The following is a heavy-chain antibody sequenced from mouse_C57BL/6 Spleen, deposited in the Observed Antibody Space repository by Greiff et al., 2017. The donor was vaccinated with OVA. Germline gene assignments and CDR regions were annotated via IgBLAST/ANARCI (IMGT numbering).Heavy chain of an antibody. J-gene: IGHJ1*03. D-gene: IGHD2-3*01. V-gene: IGHV1-82*01. CDR3: AREDDGYFRYFDV. CDR2: IYPGDGDT. Sequence: VQLQQSGPELVKPGASVKISCKASGYAFSSSWMNWVKQRPGKGLEWIGRIYPGDGDTNYNGKFKGKATLTADKSSSTAYMQLSSLTSEDSAVYFCAREDDGYFRYFDVWGTGTTVTVSS. CDR1: GYAFSSSW.